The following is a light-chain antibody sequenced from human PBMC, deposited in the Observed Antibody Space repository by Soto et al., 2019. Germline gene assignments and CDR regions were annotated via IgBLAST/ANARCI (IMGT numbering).Light chain of an antibody. V-gene: IGKV1-5*01. J-gene: IGKJ1*01. Sequence: DLPMPQSPSSLSASVGYRVTITCRASQTISRYLNWYQQRPGKAPNLLIYSASSLQSGVPSRFSGSGSGTEFTLTISSLQPDDFATYYCQQYNSYSWTFGQGTKVDI. CDR2: SAS. CDR3: QQYNSYSWT. CDR1: QTISRY.